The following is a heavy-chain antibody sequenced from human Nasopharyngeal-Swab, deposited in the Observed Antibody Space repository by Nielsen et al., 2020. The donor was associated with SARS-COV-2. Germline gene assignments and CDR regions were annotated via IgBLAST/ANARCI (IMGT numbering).Heavy chain of an antibody. CDR3: ARDRGVNDYVWGSYRKSDAFDI. J-gene: IGHJ3*02. CDR1: GYTCTSYY. Sequence: ASVKVSCKASGYTCTSYYMHWVRQAPGQGLEWMGIINPSGGSTSYAQKFQGRVTMTRDTSTSTVYMELSSLRSEDTAVYYCARDRGVNDYVWGSYRKSDAFDIWGQGTMVTVSS. V-gene: IGHV1-46*01. D-gene: IGHD3-16*02. CDR2: INPSGGST.